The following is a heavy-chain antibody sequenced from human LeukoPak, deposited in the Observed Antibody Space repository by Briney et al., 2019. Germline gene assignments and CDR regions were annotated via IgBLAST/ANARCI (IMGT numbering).Heavy chain of an antibody. CDR2: IYTSGST. CDR1: GGSISSGSYY. CDR3: ARVGGAFEYSSPDY. V-gene: IGHV4-61*02. Sequence: SETLSLTCTVSGGSISSGSYYWSWIRQPAGKGLEWIGRIYTSGSTNYNPSLKNRVTISVDTSKNQFSLKLSSVTAADTAVYYCARVGGAFEYSSPDYWGQGTLVTVSS. D-gene: IGHD6-6*01. J-gene: IGHJ4*02.